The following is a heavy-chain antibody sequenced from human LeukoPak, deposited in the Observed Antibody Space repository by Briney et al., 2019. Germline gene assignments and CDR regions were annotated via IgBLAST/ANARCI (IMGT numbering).Heavy chain of an antibody. V-gene: IGHV4-59*01. D-gene: IGHD6-13*01. CDR2: IYYSGST. Sequence: PSETLSLTCTVSGGSISSYYWSWIRQPPGKGLEWIGYIYYSGSTNYNPSLKSRVTISVDTSKNQFSLKLSSVTAADTAVYYCARESHIAAAGSWYFDLWGRGTLVTVSS. CDR3: ARESHIAAAGSWYFDL. CDR1: GGSISSYY. J-gene: IGHJ2*01.